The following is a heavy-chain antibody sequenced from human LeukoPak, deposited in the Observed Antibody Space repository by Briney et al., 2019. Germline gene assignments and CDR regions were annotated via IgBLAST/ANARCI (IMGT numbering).Heavy chain of an antibody. V-gene: IGHV2-5*02. CDR2: IYWADDK. J-gene: IGHJ4*02. D-gene: IGHD6-13*01. CDR1: GSSFTTVEGV. Sequence: SGLTLVKPTQTLPLPCTFSGSSFTTVEGVLAGFLHPPGKPLGGLALIYWADDKRYSPSLKSRLTITKDTSKNQVVLTMTNMDPVDTGTYYCVHLIAPVHNYFDYWGQGTLVTVSS. CDR3: VHLIAPVHNYFDY.